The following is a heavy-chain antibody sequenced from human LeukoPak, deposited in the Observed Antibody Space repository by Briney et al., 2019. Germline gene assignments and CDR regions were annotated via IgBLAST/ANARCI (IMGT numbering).Heavy chain of an antibody. CDR3: AKNVVVKRYIDF. CDR2: ISGGGRTT. CDR1: GFTFSNHA. V-gene: IGHV3-23*01. J-gene: IGHJ4*02. Sequence: GGSPRLSCAASGFTFSNHAMSWVRQAPGKGLQWVAVISGGGRTTEYEDFVKGRFTISRDNSKNTLSLQMNSLTVEDTAIYFCAKNVVVKRYIDFWGQGTLVTVSS. D-gene: IGHD2-15*01.